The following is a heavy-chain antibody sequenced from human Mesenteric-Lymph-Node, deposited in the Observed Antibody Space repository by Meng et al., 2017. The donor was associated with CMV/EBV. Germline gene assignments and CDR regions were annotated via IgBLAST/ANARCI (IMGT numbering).Heavy chain of an antibody. CDR2: IYYSGST. CDR1: GGSISSSSYY. V-gene: IGHV4-39*07. J-gene: IGHJ6*02. D-gene: IGHD6-19*01. Sequence: GSLRLSCTVSGGSISSSSYYWGWIRQPPGKGLEWIGSIYYSGSTYYNPSLKSRVTISVDTSKNQFSLKLSSVTAADTAVYYCARFSSGSWMDVWGQGTTVTVSS. CDR3: ARFSSGSWMDV.